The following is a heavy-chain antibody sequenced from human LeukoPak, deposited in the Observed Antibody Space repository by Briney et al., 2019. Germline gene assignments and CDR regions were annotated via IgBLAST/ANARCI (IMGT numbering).Heavy chain of an antibody. Sequence: GASVKVSCKASGYTFTSYYMHWVRQAPGQGLEWMGWINPNSGGTNYAQKFQGRVTMTRDTSISTAYMELSRLRSDDTAVYYCARGCSSTSCMGDYWGQGTLVTVSS. CDR3: ARGCSSTSCMGDY. D-gene: IGHD2-2*01. CDR2: INPNSGGT. J-gene: IGHJ4*02. CDR1: GYTFTSYY. V-gene: IGHV1-2*02.